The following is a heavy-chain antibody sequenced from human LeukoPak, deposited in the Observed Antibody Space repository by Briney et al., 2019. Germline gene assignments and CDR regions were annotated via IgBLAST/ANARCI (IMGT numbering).Heavy chain of an antibody. CDR3: TRYDSSRFDP. Sequence: ARTLRLSCAASGFTFSGYGMHWLRQAPGKERVWVIGIAYDGRRKHYADSVKVRFTISRANSRNTMDLQSQRPRDKAMAEYHCTRYDSSRFDPWGQGTLVIVSA. CDR1: GFTFSGYG. CDR2: IAYDGRRK. V-gene: IGHV3-30*03. D-gene: IGHD3-3*01. J-gene: IGHJ5*02.